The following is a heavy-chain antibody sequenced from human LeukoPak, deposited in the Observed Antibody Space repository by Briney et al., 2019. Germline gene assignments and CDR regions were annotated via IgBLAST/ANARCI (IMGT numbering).Heavy chain of an antibody. J-gene: IGHJ5*02. CDR1: GASVSSGSYY. D-gene: IGHD3-3*01. V-gene: IGHV4-61*01. CDR2: IYYSGST. Sequence: SETLSLTCTVSGASVSSGSYYWSWIRQPPGKGLEWIGYIYYSGSTNYNPSLKSRVTISVDTSKNQFSLKLSSVTAADTAVYYCARDASPDYDFWSGYYPTRGGFDPWGQGTLVTVSS. CDR3: ARDASPDYDFWSGYYPTRGGFDP.